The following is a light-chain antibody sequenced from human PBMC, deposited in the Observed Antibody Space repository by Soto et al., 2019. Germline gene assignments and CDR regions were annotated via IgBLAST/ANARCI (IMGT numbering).Light chain of an antibody. CDR1: SSNIVAPYG. Sequence: QSVLTQPPSVSGAPGRRVTISCTGSSSNIVAPYGVHWYQQLPGTAPKLLIYGNNNRPSGVPDRFSGSQSGTSASLAITGLQAEDEADYYCQSYDSSLTALVFGGGTKVTVL. J-gene: IGLJ2*01. V-gene: IGLV1-40*01. CDR3: QSYDSSLTALV. CDR2: GNN.